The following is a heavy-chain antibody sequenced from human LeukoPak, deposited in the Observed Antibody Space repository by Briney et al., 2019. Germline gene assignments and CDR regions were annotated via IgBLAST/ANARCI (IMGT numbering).Heavy chain of an antibody. CDR3: ARSLWFGEYIRGMENTYYGMDV. V-gene: IGHV1-18*01. CDR2: VSAYNGNT. D-gene: IGHD3-10*01. J-gene: IGHJ6*02. CDR1: GCTFLSYG. Sequence: ASVTVSCKASGCTFLSYGINWVRQAPGHGPEWMGWVSAYNGNTHLAPKFQGRVTLTTDTYSTTAYMDLRGLGSDDTAVYYCARSLWFGEYIRGMENTYYGMDVWGQGTTVTVSS.